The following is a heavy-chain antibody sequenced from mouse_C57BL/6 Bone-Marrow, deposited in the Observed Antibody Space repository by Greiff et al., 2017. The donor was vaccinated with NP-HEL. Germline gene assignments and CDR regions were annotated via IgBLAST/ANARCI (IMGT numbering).Heavy chain of an antibody. D-gene: IGHD1-1*01. CDR2: INPNNGGT. CDR3: ARCHYYGSSVDY. CDR1: GYTFTDYN. Sequence: VQLQQSGPELVKPGASVKMSCKASGYTFTDYNMHWVKQSHGKSLEWIGYINPNNGGTSYNQKFKGKATLTVNKSSSTAYMELRSLTSEDSAVYYCARCHYYGSSVDYWGQGTTLTVSS. V-gene: IGHV1-22*01. J-gene: IGHJ2*01.